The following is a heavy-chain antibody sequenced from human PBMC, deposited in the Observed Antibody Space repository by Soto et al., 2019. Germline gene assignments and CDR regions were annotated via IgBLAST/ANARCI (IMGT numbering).Heavy chain of an antibody. D-gene: IGHD1-1*01. J-gene: IGHJ3*02. Sequence: QVQLVQSGAEVKEPGASVKVSCKASGYTITSYGITWVRQAPGEGLEWMGWISAHNGNTHYAQKLQGRVTMTTDTSTSTADLELRSLRSDDTAVYYCARDLFSLEVVPAGAVHIWGQGTMVTVSS. CDR2: ISAHNGNT. CDR3: ARDLFSLEVVPAGAVHI. CDR1: GYTITSYG. V-gene: IGHV1-18*01.